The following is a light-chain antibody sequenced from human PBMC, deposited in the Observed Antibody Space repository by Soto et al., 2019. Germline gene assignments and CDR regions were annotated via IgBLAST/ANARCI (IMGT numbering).Light chain of an antibody. CDR3: QQANSFPLT. CDR2: AAS. Sequence: DIRMTQFPCSVSASVGVRVTITGRASQGISRWLAWYQQKPGKAPKLLIDAASSLQSGVPSRFRGSGSGTDVTLNISSLQTEDFAPYYRQQANSFPLTFGGGTKVDI. V-gene: IGKV1-12*01. CDR1: QGISRW. J-gene: IGKJ4*01.